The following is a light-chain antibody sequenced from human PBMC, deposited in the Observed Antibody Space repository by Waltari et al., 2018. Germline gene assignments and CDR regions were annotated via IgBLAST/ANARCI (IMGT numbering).Light chain of an antibody. Sequence: AIRITQSPSSLSASTGDRVTIPCRASQGISSYLAWYQQKPGKAPKLLISAASTLQSGVPSRFSGSGSGTDFTLTISCLQSEDFATYYCQQYYSYPSFGQGTKLEIK. CDR2: AAS. V-gene: IGKV1-8*01. J-gene: IGKJ2*01. CDR3: QQYYSYPS. CDR1: QGISSY.